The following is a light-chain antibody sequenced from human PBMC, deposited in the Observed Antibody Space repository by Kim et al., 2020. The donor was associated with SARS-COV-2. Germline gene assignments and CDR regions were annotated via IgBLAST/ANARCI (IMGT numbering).Light chain of an antibody. CDR1: QSVSSSY. CDR2: GAS. Sequence: EIVLTQSPGTLSLSPGERATLSCRASQSVSSSYLAWYQQKPAQAPRLLIYGASSRATGIPVRFSGSGSGTDFTLTISRLEPEDFAVYYCQQYGSSPNTFGQGTKLEI. CDR3: QQYGSSPNT. J-gene: IGKJ2*01. V-gene: IGKV3-20*01.